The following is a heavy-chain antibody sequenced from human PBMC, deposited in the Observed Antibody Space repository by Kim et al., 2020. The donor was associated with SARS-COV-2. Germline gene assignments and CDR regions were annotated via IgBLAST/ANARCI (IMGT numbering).Heavy chain of an antibody. CDR3: ARGRPIDY. V-gene: IGHV3-9*01. J-gene: IGHJ4*02. CDR2: ITWNKNTI. CDR1: GFTFDDYA. D-gene: IGHD3-10*01. Sequence: GGSLRLSCAASGFTFDDYAMHWVRQAPGEGLQWVSGITWNKNTIGYADSVKGRFTISRDNAQNSLYLEMNSLRVEDTAFYYCARGRPIDYWGQGTLVTVSS.